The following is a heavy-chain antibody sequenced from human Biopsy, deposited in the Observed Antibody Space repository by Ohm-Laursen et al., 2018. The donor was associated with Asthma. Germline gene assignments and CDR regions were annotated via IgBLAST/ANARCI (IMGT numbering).Heavy chain of an antibody. CDR3: AKSADYYDSTDYLDF. D-gene: IGHD3-22*01. CDR2: ISWNSGNI. V-gene: IGHV3-9*01. CDR1: GFSFDDCA. J-gene: IGHJ4*01. Sequence: SLRLSCAAPGFSFDDCAMHWVRQAPGKGLEWVSSISWNSGNIDYAVSVKGRFTISRDNAKNSLYPQMQSLRPEDTAFYYCAKSADYYDSTDYLDFWGRGTLVTVSS.